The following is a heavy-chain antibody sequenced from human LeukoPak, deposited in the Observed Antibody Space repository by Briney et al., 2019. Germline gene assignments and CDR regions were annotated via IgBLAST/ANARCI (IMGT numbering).Heavy chain of an antibody. CDR2: ISAYNGNT. Sequence: ASVKVSCKASGYTFTSYGISWVRQAPGQGLEWMGWISAYNGNTNYAQKLQGRVTMTTDTSTSTAYMELRSLRSDDTAVYYCARDLAPSKLGIWGIDWFDPWGQGTLVTVSS. CDR3: ARDLAPSKLGIWGIDWFDP. V-gene: IGHV1-18*01. CDR1: GYTFTSYG. D-gene: IGHD7-27*01. J-gene: IGHJ5*02.